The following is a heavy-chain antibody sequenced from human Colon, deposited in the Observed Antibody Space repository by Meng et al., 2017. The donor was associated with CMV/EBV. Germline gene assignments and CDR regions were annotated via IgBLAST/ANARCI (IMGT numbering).Heavy chain of an antibody. Sequence: QVPPVQSGTEVKKPGASVTVSCKTSGYTFTANHLHWVRQAPGQGLEWMGWIYPQDGGTYFAQKFQDRVTLTRDTSITTAYMELSGLTSDDTAIYYCVRESWYFDFWGEGTLVTVSS. CDR1: GYTFTANH. D-gene: IGHD6-13*01. J-gene: IGHJ4*02. CDR2: IYPQDGGT. CDR3: VRESWYFDF. V-gene: IGHV1-2*02.